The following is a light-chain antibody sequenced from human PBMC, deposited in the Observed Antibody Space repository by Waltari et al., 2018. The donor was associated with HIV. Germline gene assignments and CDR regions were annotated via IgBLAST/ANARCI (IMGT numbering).Light chain of an antibody. J-gene: IGLJ2*01. CDR1: KLGSHY. CDR3: QAWDSSTAV. V-gene: IGLV3-1*01. CDR2: QDN. Sequence: SYELTQPPSVSVSPGQTASIPCSRDKLGSHYACWYQQIPGQSPVLVIYQDNKRPSGIAELFSGSNSGNTATLTISGTQAMDEADYYCQAWDSSTAVFGGGTKLTVL.